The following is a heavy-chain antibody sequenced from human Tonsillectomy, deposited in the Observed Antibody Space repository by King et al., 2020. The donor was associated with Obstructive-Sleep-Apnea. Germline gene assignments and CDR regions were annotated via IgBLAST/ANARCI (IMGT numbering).Heavy chain of an antibody. CDR3: AKDSGYCSSSNCSDGRGYYYYGMDV. CDR1: GFTFSSYD. Sequence: VQLVESGGGVVQPGGSLRLSCAASGFTFSSYDIHWVRQTPGKGLEWVAFIQYDGRNKYFADSVKGRFTISRDNSKNTLYLQMNSLRAEDTAVYYCAKDSGYCSSSNCSDGRGYYYYGMDVWGQGTMVTVYS. J-gene: IGHJ6*01. D-gene: IGHD2-2*01. V-gene: IGHV3-30*02. CDR2: IQYDGRNK.